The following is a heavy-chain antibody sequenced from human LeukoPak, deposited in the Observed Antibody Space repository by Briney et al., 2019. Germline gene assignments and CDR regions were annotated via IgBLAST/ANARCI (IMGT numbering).Heavy chain of an antibody. CDR2: IKQDGSDK. D-gene: IGHD1-14*01. J-gene: IGHJ4*02. CDR3: AREVWGPEF. CDR1: GFTFTKYW. V-gene: IGHV3-7*01. Sequence: GGSLRLSCAASGFTFTKYWMTWVRQAPGKGLEWVGNIKQDGSDKNYMDSVKGQFTISRDNTKNSVYLQMSGLRAEDTAVYYCAREVWGPEFWGQGTLVTVSS.